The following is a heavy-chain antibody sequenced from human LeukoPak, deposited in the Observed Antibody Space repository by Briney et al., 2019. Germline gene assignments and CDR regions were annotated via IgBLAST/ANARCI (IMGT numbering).Heavy chain of an antibody. J-gene: IGHJ4*02. CDR1: GFTFSSYW. V-gene: IGHV3-74*01. CDR2: INTDGSST. Sequence: GGSLGLSCAASGFTFSSYWMHWVRQAPGKGLVWVSRINTDGSSTSYADSVKGRFTISRDNAKNTLYLQMNSLRVEDTAVYYCARGFLGSCSGGTCYSGYWGQGTLVAVSS. CDR3: ARGFLGSCSGGTCYSGY. D-gene: IGHD2-15*01.